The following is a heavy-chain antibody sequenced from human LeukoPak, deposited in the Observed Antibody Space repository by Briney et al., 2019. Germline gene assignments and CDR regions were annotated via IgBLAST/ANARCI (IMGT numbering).Heavy chain of an antibody. D-gene: IGHD6-6*01. CDR3: ASSEFSSSGGRPDY. CDR1: GYSFTTYW. J-gene: IGHJ4*02. V-gene: IGHV5-51*01. CDR2: IYPDDSDT. Sequence: GESLKISCKGSGYSFTTYWIGWVRQMPGKGLEYMGIIYPDDSDTKYNPSFQGHVTISADKSINTAYLQWSSLKASDTAMYNCASSEFSSSGGRPDYWGQGTLVTVSS.